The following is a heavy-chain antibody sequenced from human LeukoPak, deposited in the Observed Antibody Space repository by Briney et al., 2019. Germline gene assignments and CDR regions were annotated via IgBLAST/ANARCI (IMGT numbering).Heavy chain of an antibody. V-gene: IGHV5-51*01. CDR2: IYPGDSDT. CDR3: VGLGSIAATYYFDY. D-gene: IGHD6-6*01. Sequence: GESLQIFCKGSGYRFTSYWIGWVRQMPGKGLEWIGIIYPGDSDTRYTPSFQGQVTISANYTISTAYLQWSSLQASEDAMYYYVGLGSIAATYYFDYWGQGTLVTVSS. J-gene: IGHJ4*02. CDR1: GYRFTSYW.